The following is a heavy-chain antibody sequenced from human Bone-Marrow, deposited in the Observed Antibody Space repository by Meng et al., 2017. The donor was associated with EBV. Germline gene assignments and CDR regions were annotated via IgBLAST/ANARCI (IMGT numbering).Heavy chain of an antibody. CDR1: GYTFTGYY. J-gene: IGHJ4*02. D-gene: IGHD3-22*01. CDR2: INPNSGGT. Sequence: QGQLVQSGAEVKKPGASRKVSCKASGYTFTGYYMHWVRQAPGQGLEWMGRINPNSGGTNYAQKFQGRVTITRDTSASTAYMELSSLRSEDTAVYYCASNLLGSSGYPDWGQGTLVTVSS. CDR3: ASNLLGSSGYPD. V-gene: IGHV1-2*06.